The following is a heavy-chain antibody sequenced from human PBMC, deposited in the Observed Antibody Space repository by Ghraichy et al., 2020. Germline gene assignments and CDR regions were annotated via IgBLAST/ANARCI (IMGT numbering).Heavy chain of an antibody. CDR2: IYYSGST. CDR3: ATLAQDIVVVPEDMDV. V-gene: IGHV4-39*01. CDR1: GGSISSSSYY. Sequence: SETLSLTCTVSGGSISSSSYYWGWIRQPPGKGLEWIGSIYYSGSTYYNPSLKSRVTISVDTSKNQFSLKLSSVTAADTAVYYCATLAQDIVVVPEDMDVWGQGTTVTVSS. D-gene: IGHD2-2*01. J-gene: IGHJ6*02.